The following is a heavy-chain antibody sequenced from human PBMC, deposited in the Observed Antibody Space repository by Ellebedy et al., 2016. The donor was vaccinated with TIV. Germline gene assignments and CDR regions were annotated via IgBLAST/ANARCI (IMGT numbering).Heavy chain of an antibody. Sequence: AASVKVSCKASGYTFTRYYMHWVRQAPGQGLAWMGIINPSGGSTSYAQKFQGRVTMTRDTSTSTAYMELRSLGSEDTAVYYCATTYYYDTSGYYERDFDYWGQGTLVTVSS. J-gene: IGHJ4*02. CDR1: GYTFTRYY. CDR2: INPSGGST. CDR3: ATTYYYDTSGYYERDFDY. V-gene: IGHV1-46*01. D-gene: IGHD3-22*01.